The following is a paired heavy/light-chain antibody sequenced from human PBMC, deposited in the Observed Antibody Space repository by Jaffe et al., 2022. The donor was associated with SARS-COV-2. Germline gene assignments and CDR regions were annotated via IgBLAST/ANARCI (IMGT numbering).Heavy chain of an antibody. CDR2: IYQSGST. D-gene: IGHD3-3*01. CDR1: GGSISSW. V-gene: IGHV4-4*02. J-gene: IGHJ5*02. CDR3: ATRGRYDFSS. Sequence: QAQLQESGPGLVKPSGTLSLTCTVSGGSISSWWSWVRQPPGMGLEWIGHIYQSGSTNYNPSLKSRVTISLDKSKNQFSLHLSSVTAADTAVYYCATRGRYDFSSWGQGTLVTVSS.
Light chain of an antibody. CDR3: GTWDSSLSASYV. Sequence: QSVLTQPPSVSAAPGQKVTISCSGSTSNIGNNYVSWYQKLPGTAPKLLIYGDYKRFSGIPDRFSGSKSGTSATLGITGLQTGDEADYYCGTWDSSLSASYVFGTGTRVTVL. CDR2: GDY. J-gene: IGLJ1*01. CDR1: TSNIGNNY. V-gene: IGLV1-51*02.